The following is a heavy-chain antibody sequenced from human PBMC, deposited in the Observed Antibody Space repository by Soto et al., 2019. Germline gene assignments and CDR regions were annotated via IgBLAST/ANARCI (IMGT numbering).Heavy chain of an antibody. CDR3: AHRVLRTVFGLVTTTAIYFDF. Sequence: QITLNESGPTQVKPRQTLTLTCTFSGFSLTTRGVGVGWIRQSPGKAPEWLALIYWDDDKRYSPSLKSRLTITKDASKTQVVLTMADLDPADTATYYCAHRVLRTVFGLVTTTAIYFDFWGQGTPVAVSS. D-gene: IGHD3-3*01. CDR1: GFSLTTRGVG. CDR2: IYWDDDK. J-gene: IGHJ4*02. V-gene: IGHV2-5*02.